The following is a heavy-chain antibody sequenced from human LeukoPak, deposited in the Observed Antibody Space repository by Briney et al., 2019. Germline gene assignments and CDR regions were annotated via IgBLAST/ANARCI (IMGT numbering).Heavy chain of an antibody. Sequence: SVKVYCKASGGTFSSYAISWVRQAPGQGLEWMGGIIPIFGTANYAQKFQGRVTITADKSTSTAYMELSSLRSEDTAVYYCASWQMTTVTTLAFDIWGQGTMVTVSS. D-gene: IGHD4-17*01. CDR1: GGTFSSYA. CDR2: IIPIFGTA. V-gene: IGHV1-69*06. J-gene: IGHJ3*02. CDR3: ASWQMTTVTTLAFDI.